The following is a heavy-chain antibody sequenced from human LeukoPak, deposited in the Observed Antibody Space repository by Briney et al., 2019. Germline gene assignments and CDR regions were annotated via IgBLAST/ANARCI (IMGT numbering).Heavy chain of an antibody. CDR2: IRNDGSNK. J-gene: IGHJ6*04. CDR3: ARLKVAGTGYYYYGMDV. CDR1: GFTLSSYG. Sequence: GRSLRLSCAASGFTLSSYGMHWVRQAPRKGLEWVAVIRNDGSNKYYADSVKGRFTISRDNSKNTLYLQMTSLRAEDTAVYYCARLKVAGTGYYYYGMDVWGKGTTVTVSS. D-gene: IGHD6-19*01. V-gene: IGHV3-33*01.